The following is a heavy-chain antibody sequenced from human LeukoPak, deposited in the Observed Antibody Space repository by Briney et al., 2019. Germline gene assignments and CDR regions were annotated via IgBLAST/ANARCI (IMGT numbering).Heavy chain of an antibody. CDR1: GFTFSSYE. J-gene: IGHJ4*02. Sequence: QPGGSLRLSCAASGFTFSSYEMNWVRQAPGKGLEWVSYISSSGSTIYCADSVKGRFTISRDNAKNSLYLQMNSLRAEDTAVYYCARDHVDTAMVCFDYWGQGTLVTVSS. D-gene: IGHD5-18*01. CDR3: ARDHVDTAMVCFDY. CDR2: ISSSGSTI. V-gene: IGHV3-48*03.